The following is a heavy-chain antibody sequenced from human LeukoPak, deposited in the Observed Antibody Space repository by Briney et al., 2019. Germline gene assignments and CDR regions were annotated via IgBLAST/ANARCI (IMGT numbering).Heavy chain of an antibody. J-gene: IGHJ4*02. CDR3: ARHPEAPGLWVFDY. D-gene: IGHD5-18*01. CDR2: ISYDGSNK. Sequence: GGSLRLSCAASGFTFSSYAMHWVRQAPGKGLEWVAVISYDGSNKYYADSVKGRFTISRDNSKNTLYLQMNSLRAEDTAVYYCARHPEAPGLWVFDYWGQGTLVTVSS. CDR1: GFTFSSYA. V-gene: IGHV3-30*04.